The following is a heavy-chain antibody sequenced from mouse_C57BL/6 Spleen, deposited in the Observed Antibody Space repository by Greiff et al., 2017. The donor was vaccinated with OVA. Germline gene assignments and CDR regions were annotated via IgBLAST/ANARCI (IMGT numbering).Heavy chain of an antibody. CDR1: GYTFTSYW. CDR2: IDPSDSYT. D-gene: IGHD2-14*01. V-gene: IGHV1-69*01. J-gene: IGHJ2*01. Sequence: VQLQQPGAELVMPGASVKLSCKASGYTFTSYWMHWVKQRPGQGLEWIGEIDPSDSYTNYNQKFKGKSTLTVDKSSSTAYMQLSSLTSEDSAVYYCARLGPSHYYFDYWGQGTTLTVSS. CDR3: ARLGPSHYYFDY.